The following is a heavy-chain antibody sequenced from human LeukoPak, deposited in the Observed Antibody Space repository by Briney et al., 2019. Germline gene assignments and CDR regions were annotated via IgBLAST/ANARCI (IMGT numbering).Heavy chain of an antibody. CDR1: GFTFSSYG. Sequence: GGSLRLSCAASGFTFSSYGMHWVHQAPGKGLEWVAVISYDGSNKYYADSVKGRFTISRDNSKNTLYLQMNSLRAEDTAVYYCAKEKDGYNYEYYFDYWGQGTLVTVSS. CDR3: AKEKDGYNYEYYFDY. D-gene: IGHD5-24*01. V-gene: IGHV3-30*18. CDR2: ISYDGSNK. J-gene: IGHJ4*02.